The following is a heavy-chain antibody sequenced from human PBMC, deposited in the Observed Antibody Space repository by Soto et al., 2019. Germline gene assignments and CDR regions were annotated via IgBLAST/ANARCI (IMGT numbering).Heavy chain of an antibody. V-gene: IGHV3-23*01. CDR3: AKDYSHYDHIWGTSDAFDI. J-gene: IGHJ3*02. D-gene: IGHD3-16*01. CDR2: ISGSGGST. Sequence: GGSLRLSCAASGFTFSSYAMSWVRQAPGKGLEWVSAISGSGGSTYYADSVKGRFTISRDNSKNTLYLQMNSLRAEDTAVYYCAKDYSHYDHIWGTSDAFDIWGQGTMVTVSS. CDR1: GFTFSSYA.